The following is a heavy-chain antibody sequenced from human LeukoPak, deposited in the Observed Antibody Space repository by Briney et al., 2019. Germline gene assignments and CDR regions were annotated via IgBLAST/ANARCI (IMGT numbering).Heavy chain of an antibody. D-gene: IGHD5/OR15-5a*01. Sequence: ASVKVSCKASGYTFTSYGISWVRQAPGQGLEWMGWISAYNGNTNYAQKLQGRVTMTTDTSTSTAYMELRSLRSDDTAVYYCARHFQQSTRNYYYYYYMDVWGKGTTVTVSS. V-gene: IGHV1-18*01. CDR2: ISAYNGNT. CDR3: ARHFQQSTRNYYYYYYMDV. J-gene: IGHJ6*03. CDR1: GYTFTSYG.